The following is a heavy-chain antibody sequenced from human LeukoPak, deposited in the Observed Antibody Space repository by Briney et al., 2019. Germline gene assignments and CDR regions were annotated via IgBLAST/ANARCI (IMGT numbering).Heavy chain of an antibody. CDR3: AREYDFWSGYSPGAFDI. V-gene: IGHV3-21*01. J-gene: IGHJ3*02. D-gene: IGHD3-3*01. Sequence: GGSLRLSCAASGFTFSSYGVHWVRQAPGKGLEWVSYISSSSNYIYYADSVKGRFTISRDNAKNSLYLQMNSLRAEDTAVYYCAREYDFWSGYSPGAFDIWGQGTMVTVSS. CDR1: GFTFSSYG. CDR2: ISSSSNYI.